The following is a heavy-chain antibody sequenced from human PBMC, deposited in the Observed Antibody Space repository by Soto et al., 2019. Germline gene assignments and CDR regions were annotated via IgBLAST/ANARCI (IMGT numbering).Heavy chain of an antibody. CDR3: ARDRSYYGSGSYSDGIDY. CDR1: GYTFTSYA. Sequence: QVQLVQSGAEVKKPGASVKVSCKASGYTFTSYAMHWVRQAPGQRLEWMGWINAGNGNTKYSQKFQGRVTITRDTSASTAYMELSSLRSEDTAVYYCARDRSYYGSGSYSDGIDYWGQGTLVTVSS. D-gene: IGHD3-10*01. V-gene: IGHV1-3*01. CDR2: INAGNGNT. J-gene: IGHJ4*02.